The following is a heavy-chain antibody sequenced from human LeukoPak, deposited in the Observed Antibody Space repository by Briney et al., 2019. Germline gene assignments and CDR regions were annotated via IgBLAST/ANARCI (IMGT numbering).Heavy chain of an antibody. CDR2: IHYSGST. J-gene: IGHJ5*02. V-gene: IGHV4-59*12. Sequence: SETLSLTCTVSGDSISTYYWSWIRQPPGKGLEWIGYIHYSGSTNYNPSLKSRVTISVDTSKNQFSLKLSSVTAADTAVYYCARAVLLWFGELSPFDPWGQGTLVTVSS. D-gene: IGHD3-10*01. CDR3: ARAVLLWFGELSPFDP. CDR1: GDSISTYY.